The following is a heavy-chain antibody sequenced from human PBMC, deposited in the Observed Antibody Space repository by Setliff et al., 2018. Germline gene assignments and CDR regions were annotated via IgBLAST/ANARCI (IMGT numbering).Heavy chain of an antibody. J-gene: IGHJ4*02. D-gene: IGHD3-9*01. CDR1: GFTFSSYS. CDR2: ISYDGSNK. V-gene: IGHV3-30*18. CDR3: AKLLPPYDILTGPLDY. Sequence: GGSLRLSCAASGFTFSSYSMNWVRQAPGKGLEWVAVISYDGSNKYYADSVKGRFTISRDNAKNSLYLQMNSLRAEDTALYYCAKLLPPYDILTGPLDYWGQGTLVTVSS.